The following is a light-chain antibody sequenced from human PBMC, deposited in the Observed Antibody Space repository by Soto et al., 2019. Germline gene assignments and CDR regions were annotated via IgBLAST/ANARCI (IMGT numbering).Light chain of an antibody. J-gene: IGKJ1*01. Sequence: DIQMTQSPSTLSASVGYRFTITCRASQSIRYWLAWYQHKPGRAPKLLIYDASTLESGVPTRFSGSGSGTEFTLTISSLHPDDFATYYCQQYNILSTFGQGTKVDIK. CDR3: QQYNILST. V-gene: IGKV1-5*01. CDR1: QSIRYW. CDR2: DAS.